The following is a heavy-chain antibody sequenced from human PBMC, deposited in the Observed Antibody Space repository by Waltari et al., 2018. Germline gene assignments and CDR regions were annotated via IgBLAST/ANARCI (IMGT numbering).Heavy chain of an antibody. CDR1: GYSISSGYY. CDR2: IYHSGST. CDR3: ARDQGYYDFWSGYYLSLFDY. J-gene: IGHJ4*02. D-gene: IGHD3-3*01. V-gene: IGHV4-38-2*02. Sequence: VQLQESGPGLVKPSETLSLTCTVSGYSISSGYYWGWSRQPPGKGLEWIGSIYHSGSTYYNPSLKSRVTISVDTSKNQFSLKLSSVTAADTAVYYCARDQGYYDFWSGYYLSLFDYWGQGTLVTVSS.